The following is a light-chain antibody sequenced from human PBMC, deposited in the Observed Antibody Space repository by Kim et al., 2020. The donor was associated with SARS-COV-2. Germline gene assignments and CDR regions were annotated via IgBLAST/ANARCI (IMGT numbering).Light chain of an antibody. CDR3: CSYATSDTFNWV. J-gene: IGLJ3*02. CDR2: EVN. CDR1: SSDIGSYKL. Sequence: SITISCTGTSSDIGSYKLVSWYQQYPGNAPKLMIFEVNKRPSGFSNRFSGSKSGNTASLTISGLQSEDEADYYCCSYATSDTFNWVFGGGTQLTVL. V-gene: IGLV2-23*02.